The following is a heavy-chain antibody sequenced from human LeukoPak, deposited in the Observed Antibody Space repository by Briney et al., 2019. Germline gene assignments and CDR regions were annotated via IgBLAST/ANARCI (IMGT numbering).Heavy chain of an antibody. CDR3: ARRIGAAAGTVGFDY. Sequence: GESLKISCQASGYSFNTYWIGWVRQMPGKGLEWMGIIYPGDSDTRYSPSFQGQVTISADKSISTAYLQWSSLKASDTAMYYCARRIGAAAGTVGFDYWGQGTLVTVSS. J-gene: IGHJ4*02. CDR1: GYSFNTYW. V-gene: IGHV5-51*01. D-gene: IGHD6-13*01. CDR2: IYPGDSDT.